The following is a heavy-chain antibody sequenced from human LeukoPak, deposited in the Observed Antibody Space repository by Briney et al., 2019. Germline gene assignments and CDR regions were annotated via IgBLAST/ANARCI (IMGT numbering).Heavy chain of an antibody. CDR2: ISRSGGNT. CDR3: ARVGDRSGNGYSH. J-gene: IGHJ4*02. Sequence: GGSLRLSCAASGFTISRSSMHWVRQAPGKGLEFVSAISRSGGNTYYANSVKGRFTISRDASKNTLYLQVGSLRVEDMAVYYCARVGDRSGNGYSHWGQGTLVTVSS. V-gene: IGHV3-64*01. D-gene: IGHD2-2*03. CDR1: GFTISRSS.